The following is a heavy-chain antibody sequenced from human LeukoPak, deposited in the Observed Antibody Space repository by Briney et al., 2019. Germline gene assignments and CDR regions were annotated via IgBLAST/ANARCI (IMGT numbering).Heavy chain of an antibody. V-gene: IGHV4-39*01. CDR1: GGSISSSSYY. J-gene: IGHJ4*02. D-gene: IGHD5-18*01. CDR3: ARSLDSYGSGDDY. Sequence: SETLSLTCTVSGGSISSSSYYWGWIRQPPGKGLEWIGSIYYSGSTYYNPSLKSRVTISVDTSKNQFSLKLSSVTAADTAVYFCARSLDSYGSGDDYWGQGTLVTVSS. CDR2: IYYSGST.